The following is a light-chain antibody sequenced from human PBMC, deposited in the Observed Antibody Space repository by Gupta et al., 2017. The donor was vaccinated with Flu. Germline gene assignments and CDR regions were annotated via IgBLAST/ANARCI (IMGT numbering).Light chain of an antibody. J-gene: IGKJ1*01. Sequence: QMTQSPSSLSSSGGDRVTITCRASQSISRYLDWYQQKPGQAPKLLIYDASRWKSGVPSRFSGSGYGTDFTLNISSRQPEDFANYYCQQRDSTPWTFGQGTXVEIK. CDR2: DAS. CDR1: QSISRY. V-gene: IGKV1-39*01. CDR3: QQRDSTPWT.